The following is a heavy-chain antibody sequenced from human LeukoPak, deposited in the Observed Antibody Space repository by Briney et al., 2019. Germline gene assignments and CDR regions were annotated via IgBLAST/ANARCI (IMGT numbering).Heavy chain of an antibody. CDR2: IYHSGNT. J-gene: IGHJ4*02. CDR1: GYSISSGYY. CDR3: ARILLLGTTRVFDY. D-gene: IGHD1-26*01. V-gene: IGHV4-38-2*01. Sequence: PSETLSLTCAVSGYSISSGYYWGWIRQPPGKGLEWIGSIYHSGNTYSNSSLKSRVTLSVDTSKNQFSLKLSSVTAADTAVYYCARILLLGTTRVFDYWGQGTLVTDSS.